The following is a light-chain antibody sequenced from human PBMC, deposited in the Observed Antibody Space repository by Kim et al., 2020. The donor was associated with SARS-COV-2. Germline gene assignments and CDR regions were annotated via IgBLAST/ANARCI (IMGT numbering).Light chain of an antibody. CDR1: QSVSSN. CDR2: GAS. J-gene: IGKJ2*03. Sequence: VTPGEQAPLPCRASQSVSSNFAWFQQKPGQGPRLLIYGASTRASGVPAKFSGSWSGTEFTLTISSLQSEDFAVYYCQQFNNWPLYSFGQGTKLEI. CDR3: QQFNNWPLYS. V-gene: IGKV3-15*01.